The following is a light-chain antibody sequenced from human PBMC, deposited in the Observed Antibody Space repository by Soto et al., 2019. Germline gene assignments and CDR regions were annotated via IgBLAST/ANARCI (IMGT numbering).Light chain of an antibody. J-gene: IGLJ2*01. CDR3: SSYISSSVV. CDR1: SSDVGDFDF. Sequence: QSALTQPASVSGSPGQSITISCTGTSSDVGDFDFVSWYQQHPGKAPKLIIYYVTNRPSGVYNRFSGSKSGNTASLTISGLQAEDEADYYYSSYISSSVVFGGGTKLPVL. CDR2: YVT. V-gene: IGLV2-14*01.